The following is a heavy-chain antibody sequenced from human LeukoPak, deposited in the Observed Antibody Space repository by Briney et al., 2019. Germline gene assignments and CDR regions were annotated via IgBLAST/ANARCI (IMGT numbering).Heavy chain of an antibody. CDR3: ANGYYYGSGRTYGMDV. CDR2: IRYVGSNK. CDR1: AFTFSYYG. J-gene: IGHJ6*02. V-gene: IGHV3-30*02. D-gene: IGHD3-10*01. Sequence: PGGSLRLSCAASAFTFSYYGMHWVRQAPGKGLEWVAFIRYVGSNKYYADSVKGRFTISRDNSKNTLYLQMNSLRAEDTAVYYCANGYYYGSGRTYGMDVWGQGTTVSVSS.